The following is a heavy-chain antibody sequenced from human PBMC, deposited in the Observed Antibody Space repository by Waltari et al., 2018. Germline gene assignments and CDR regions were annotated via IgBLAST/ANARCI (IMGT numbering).Heavy chain of an antibody. D-gene: IGHD3-22*01. CDR1: GYSFTSYW. V-gene: IGHV5-51*01. CDR3: ARVYYYDSSPFDY. Sequence: EVQLVQSGAEVKKPGESLKISCKGSGYSFTSYWIGWVRQMPGKGLEWMGISYPGDSDTRYSPSFQGQVTIAADKSISTAYLQWSSLKASDTAMYYCARVYYYDSSPFDYWGQGTLVTVSS. J-gene: IGHJ4*02. CDR2: SYPGDSDT.